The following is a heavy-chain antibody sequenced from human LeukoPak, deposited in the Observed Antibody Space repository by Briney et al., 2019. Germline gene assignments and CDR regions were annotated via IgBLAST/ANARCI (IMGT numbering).Heavy chain of an antibody. CDR2: INPIFGTA. V-gene: IGHV1-69*05. D-gene: IGHD2-2*01. CDR3: AREGAHCSSTSCYLNY. J-gene: IGHJ4*02. CDR1: GGTFSSYA. Sequence: SVKVSCKASGGTFSSYAISWVRQAPGQGLEWMGGINPIFGTANYAQKFQGRVTITTDESTSTAYMELSSLRSEDTAVYYCAREGAHCSSTSCYLNYWGQGTLVTVSS.